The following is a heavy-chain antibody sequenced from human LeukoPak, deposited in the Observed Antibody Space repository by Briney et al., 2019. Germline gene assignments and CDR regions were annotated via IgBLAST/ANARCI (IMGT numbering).Heavy chain of an antibody. Sequence: SVKVSCKASGGTFSSCAISWVRQAPGQGLEWMGGIIPIFGTANYAQKFQGRVTITADESTSTAYMELSSLRSEDTAVYYCARSSRKYNWFDPWGQGTLVTVSS. CDR1: GGTFSSCA. J-gene: IGHJ5*02. CDR2: IIPIFGTA. CDR3: ARSSRKYNWFDP. D-gene: IGHD1-14*01. V-gene: IGHV1-69*01.